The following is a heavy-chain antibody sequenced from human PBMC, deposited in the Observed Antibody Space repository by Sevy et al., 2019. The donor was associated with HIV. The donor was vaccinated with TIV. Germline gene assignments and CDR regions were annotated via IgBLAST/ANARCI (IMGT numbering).Heavy chain of an antibody. Sequence: GGSLRLSCSASGFTFSDYSMHWVRQAPGKGLEWVTLILKDGAIKYYADSVKGRFTISRDNSENTLYLQMNSLRPEDTAVYYCARVLYSDVWYYYDYWGQGTLVTVSS. D-gene: IGHD6-19*01. CDR3: ARVLYSDVWYYYDY. V-gene: IGHV3-30-3*01. J-gene: IGHJ4*02. CDR1: GFTFSDYS. CDR2: ILKDGAIK.